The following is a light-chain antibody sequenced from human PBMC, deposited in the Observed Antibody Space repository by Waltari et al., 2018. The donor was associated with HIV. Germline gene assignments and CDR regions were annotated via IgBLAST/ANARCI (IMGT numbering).Light chain of an antibody. J-gene: IGLJ3*02. Sequence: QAVVTQEPSLTVSPGGTVTLTCASSTGAVTSGHYPYWFQQKPGQVPMTLIYETRTKRSWTPALFPVSLLGGKAALTLSYAQPEDEADYYCLLSYSGVRVFGGGTKLTVL. CDR3: LLSYSGVRV. CDR2: ETR. CDR1: TGAVTSGHY. V-gene: IGLV7-46*01.